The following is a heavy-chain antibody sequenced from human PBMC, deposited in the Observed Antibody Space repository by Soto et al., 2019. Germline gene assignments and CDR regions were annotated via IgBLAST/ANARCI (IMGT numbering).Heavy chain of an antibody. V-gene: IGHV1-46*04. CDR3: ARSPGGVCGISIEGTNWLAP. J-gene: IGHJ5*02. CDR2: INPNGGST. Sequence: SEEVSCNXPADTFTNYYTHWLRQAPGNTLQWMGIINPNGGSTRLVQSLQGMMIETTDMTTSPVYMELRSLRSEDTAFYYCARSPGGVCGISIEGTNWLAPWGQGSLVTVSS. D-gene: IGHD1-26*01. CDR1: ADTFTNYY.